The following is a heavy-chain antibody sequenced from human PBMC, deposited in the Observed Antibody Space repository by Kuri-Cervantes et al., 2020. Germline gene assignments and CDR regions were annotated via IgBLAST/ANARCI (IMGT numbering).Heavy chain of an antibody. CDR2: ISYDGSNK. Sequence: GGSLRLSCATSGFTFSSYAMHWVRQAPGKGLEWVAVISYDGSNKYYADSVKGRFTISRDNSKNTLSLQLDSLRAEDTALYYCAKMSYYYGSSPWLIDSWGQGALVTVSS. CDR1: GFTFSSYA. J-gene: IGHJ4*02. V-gene: IGHV3-30-3*01. CDR3: AKMSYYYGSSPWLIDS. D-gene: IGHD3-10*01.